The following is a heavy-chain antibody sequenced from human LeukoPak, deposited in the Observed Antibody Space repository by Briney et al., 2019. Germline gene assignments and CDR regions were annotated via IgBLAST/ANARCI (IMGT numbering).Heavy chain of an antibody. J-gene: IGHJ4*02. CDR1: GGSISSGSYY. CDR3: ARAGEEADSSGYYYGYYFDY. V-gene: IGHV4-61*02. Sequence: SETLSLTCTVSGGSISSGSYYWSWIRQPAGKGLEWIGRIYTSGSTNYNPSLKSRVTISVDTSKNQFSLKLSSVTAADTAVYYCARAGEEADSSGYYYGYYFDYWGQGTLVTVSS. D-gene: IGHD3-22*01. CDR2: IYTSGST.